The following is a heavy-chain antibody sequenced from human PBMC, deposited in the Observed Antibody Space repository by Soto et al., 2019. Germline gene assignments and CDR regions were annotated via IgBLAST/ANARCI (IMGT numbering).Heavy chain of an antibody. CDR1: GFTFSSYA. J-gene: IGHJ4*02. Sequence: EVQLLESGGGLVQPGGSLRLSCAASGFTFSSYAMSWVRQAPGKGLEWVSGIDGSGRNTYYADSVKGRFTISRDNSKNTLSVQMDSLRVEDTALYYCAIDGGSVCSGGTCYFQAPDYWGQGPLVTVSS. V-gene: IGHV3-23*01. D-gene: IGHD2-15*01. CDR2: IDGSGRNT. CDR3: AIDGGSVCSGGTCYFQAPDY.